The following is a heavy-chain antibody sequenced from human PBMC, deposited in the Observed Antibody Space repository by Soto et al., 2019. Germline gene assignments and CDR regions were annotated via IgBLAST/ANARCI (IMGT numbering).Heavy chain of an antibody. D-gene: IGHD3-10*01. CDR1: GGSISSYY. CDR2: IYYSGST. CDR3: AGRCGGEFDF. Sequence: PSETLSLTCTVSGGSISSYYWSWIRQPPGKGLEWIGYIYYSGSTNYNPSLKSRVTISVDTSKNQFSLKLSSVTAADTAVYYCAGRCGGEFDFWGQGTLDTVSS. V-gene: IGHV4-59*08. J-gene: IGHJ4*02.